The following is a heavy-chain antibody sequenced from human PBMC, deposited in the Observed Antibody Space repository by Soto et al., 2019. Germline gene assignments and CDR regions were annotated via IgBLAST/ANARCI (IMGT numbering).Heavy chain of an antibody. CDR1: GGSINSYY. CDR3: ARGNWGSNAFDI. Sequence: QVQLQESGPGLVKPSETLSLTCTVSGGSINSYYWSWIRQPPGKGLEWIGYIYYSGCTNCNPYLKSRVTISVDTSKNQFSLKLSSVTAADTAVYYCARGNWGSNAFDIWGQGTMVTVSS. CDR2: IYYSGCT. V-gene: IGHV4-59*01. J-gene: IGHJ3*02. D-gene: IGHD7-27*01.